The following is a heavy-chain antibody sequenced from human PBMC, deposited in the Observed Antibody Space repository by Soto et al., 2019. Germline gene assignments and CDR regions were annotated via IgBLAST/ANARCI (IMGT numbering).Heavy chain of an antibody. CDR1: GFTFSSYW. V-gene: IGHV3-7*04. CDR3: AREIVVARGASYFDY. Sequence: EVQLVESGGNLVQPGGSLRFSCVASGFTFSSYWMTWVRQAPGKGLEGVGNIKQDGGEKNYVDSVKGRFTISRDNAKNSVYLQMNSLRAEDTAVYYCAREIVVARGASYFDYWGPGTLVAVSS. J-gene: IGHJ4*02. CDR2: IKQDGGEK. D-gene: IGHD2-2*01.